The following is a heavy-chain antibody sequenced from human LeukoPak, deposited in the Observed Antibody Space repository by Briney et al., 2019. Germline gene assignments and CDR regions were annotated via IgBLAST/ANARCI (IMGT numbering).Heavy chain of an antibody. CDR3: ARDLGVVRGVFTLDY. CDR2: ISSSSSYT. V-gene: IGHV3-21*01. D-gene: IGHD3-10*01. CDR1: GFTFSSYS. Sequence: GGSLRLSCAASGFTFSSYSMNWVRQAPGKGLEWVSSISSSSSYTNYADSVRGRFTISRENAKNSLYLQMNSLRAEDTAVYYCARDLGVVRGVFTLDYWGQGTLVIVSS. J-gene: IGHJ4*02.